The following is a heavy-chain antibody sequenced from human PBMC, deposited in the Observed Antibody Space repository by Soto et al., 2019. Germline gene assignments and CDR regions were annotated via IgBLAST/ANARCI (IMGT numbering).Heavy chain of an antibody. CDR1: GYTFTSYG. CDR3: ASGWCGEFVYYFDY. CDR2: ISAYNGNT. V-gene: IGHV1-18*01. J-gene: IGHJ4*02. D-gene: IGHD3-10*01. Sequence: QVQLVQSGAEVKKPGASVKVSCKASGYTFTSYGISWVRQAPGQGLEWMGWISAYNGNTNYAQKLQGRVTMTTDTXXSTAYMELRSLGSDDTAVYYCASGWCGEFVYYFDYWGQGTLVTVSS.